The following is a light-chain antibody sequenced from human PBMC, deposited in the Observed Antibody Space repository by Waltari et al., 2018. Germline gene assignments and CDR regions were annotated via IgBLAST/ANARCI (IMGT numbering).Light chain of an antibody. Sequence: EIVLTQSPATLSLSPGETATLSCRASQSVGTYLAWYQQTPGQVPRLLIYDASNRATGIPARFRGSGSGTDFTLTISNLEAEDFAVYYCQQRSNWTPHTFGQGARLEIK. CDR1: QSVGTY. CDR2: DAS. V-gene: IGKV3-11*01. J-gene: IGKJ2*01. CDR3: QQRSNWTPHT.